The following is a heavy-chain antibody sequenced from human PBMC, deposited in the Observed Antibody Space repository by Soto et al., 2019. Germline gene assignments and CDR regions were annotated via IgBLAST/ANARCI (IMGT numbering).Heavy chain of an antibody. V-gene: IGHV1-69*02. D-gene: IGHD2-21*02. Sequence: QVQLVQSGAEVKKPGSSVKVSCKASGGTFSSYTISWVRQAPGQGLEWMGRIIPILGIANYAQKFQGRVTITADKSTSTAYMELSSLRSEDTAVYYCARDDGLAYCGGDCYSWGQGTLGTVSS. CDR2: IIPILGIA. J-gene: IGHJ4*02. CDR3: ARDDGLAYCGGDCYS. CDR1: GGTFSSYT.